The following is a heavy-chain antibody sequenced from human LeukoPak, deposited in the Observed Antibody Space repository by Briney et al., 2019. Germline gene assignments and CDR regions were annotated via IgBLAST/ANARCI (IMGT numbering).Heavy chain of an antibody. CDR1: GDSISSSSYY. Sequence: PSETLSLTCTVSGDSISSSSYYWDWIRQPPGKGLEWIGSTFYSGSTYYNPSLKSRVTISVDTSKNQFSLKLSSVTAADTAVYYCARDIRYVDTATRNNWSDPWGQGTLVTVSS. J-gene: IGHJ5*02. CDR2: TFYSGST. D-gene: IGHD5-18*01. V-gene: IGHV4-39*07. CDR3: ARDIRYVDTATRNNWSDP.